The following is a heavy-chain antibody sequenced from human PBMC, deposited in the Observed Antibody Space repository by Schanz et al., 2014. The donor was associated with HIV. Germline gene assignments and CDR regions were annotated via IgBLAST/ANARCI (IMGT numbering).Heavy chain of an antibody. CDR1: GYTFTGYF. Sequence: QVQLVQSGAEMKKPGASVKVSCKTSGYTFTGYFMHWVRQAPGQGLEWMGWINPNSGGTNYAQKFQGRVTMTRDTSISTAYMEMRRLRSDDTAVYFCASSRLLWFGELFDNWGQGTLVTVSS. D-gene: IGHD3-10*01. V-gene: IGHV1-2*02. CDR3: ASSRLLWFGELFDN. J-gene: IGHJ4*02. CDR2: INPNSGGT.